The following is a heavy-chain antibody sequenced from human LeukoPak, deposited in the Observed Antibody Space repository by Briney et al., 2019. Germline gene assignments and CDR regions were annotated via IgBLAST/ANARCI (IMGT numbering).Heavy chain of an antibody. CDR3: ARVKKDIVVVPAAIGYYYYMDV. J-gene: IGHJ6*03. CDR2: IYTSGST. V-gene: IGHV4-4*07. CDR1: GGSISSYY. D-gene: IGHD2-2*02. Sequence: SETLSLTCTVSGGSISSYYWSWIRQPAGKGLEWIGRIYTSGSTNYNPSLKSRVTMSVDTSKNQFSLKLSSVTAADTAVYYCARVKKDIVVVPAAIGYYYYMDVWGKGTTVTVSS.